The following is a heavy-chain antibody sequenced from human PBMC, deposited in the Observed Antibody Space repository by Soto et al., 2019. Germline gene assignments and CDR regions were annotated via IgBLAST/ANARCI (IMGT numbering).Heavy chain of an antibody. J-gene: IGHJ4*02. CDR2: ISSSGSTI. CDR1: GFTFSSYE. CDR3: ATTPPVGIAAAGAEPGWGY. Sequence: EVQLVESGGGLVQPGGSLRLSCAASGFTFSSYEMNWVRQAPGKGLEWVSYISSSGSTIYYADSVKGRFTISRDNAKNSLYLQMNSLRAEDTAVYYCATTPPVGIAAAGAEPGWGYWGQGTLVTVSS. V-gene: IGHV3-48*03. D-gene: IGHD6-13*01.